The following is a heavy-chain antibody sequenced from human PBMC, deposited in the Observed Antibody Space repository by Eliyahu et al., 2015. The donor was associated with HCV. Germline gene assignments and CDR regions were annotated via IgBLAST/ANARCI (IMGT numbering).Heavy chain of an antibody. V-gene: IGHV3-30*18. Sequence: QVQLVESGGGVVQPGRSLRLSCAASGFXFXSYGMHWVRQAPGKGLEWVAVISYDGSNKYYADSVKGRFTISRDNSKNTLYLQMNSLRAEDTAVYYCAKGGYGGPYWYFDLWGRGTLVTVSS. D-gene: IGHD4-23*01. CDR2: ISYDGSNK. J-gene: IGHJ2*01. CDR3: AKGGYGGPYWYFDL. CDR1: GFXFXSYG.